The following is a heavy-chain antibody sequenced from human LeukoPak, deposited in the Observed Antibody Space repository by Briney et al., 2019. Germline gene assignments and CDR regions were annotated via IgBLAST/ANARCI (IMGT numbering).Heavy chain of an antibody. D-gene: IGHD1-7*01. Sequence: PSETLSLTCAVPGGSISSRFYYWGWIRQPPGKGLEWIGSIFHSGTTYYNSSLKSRATMSVDTSQNHLSLQLSSVSAADTAVYYCARGTGTTGDFDCWGQGTLVAVSS. CDR2: IFHSGTT. CDR1: GGSISSRFYY. CDR3: ARGTGTTGDFDC. V-gene: IGHV4-39*02. J-gene: IGHJ4*02.